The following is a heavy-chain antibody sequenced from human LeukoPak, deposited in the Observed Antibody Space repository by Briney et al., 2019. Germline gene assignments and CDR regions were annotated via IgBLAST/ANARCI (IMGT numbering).Heavy chain of an antibody. V-gene: IGHV3-21*01. CDR1: GFTFSSYS. D-gene: IGHD6-6*01. Sequence: GGSLRLSCAASGFTFSSYSMNWVRQAPGKGLEWVSSISSSSSYIYYADSVKGRFTISRDNAKNSLYLQMNSLRAEDTAVYYCARVEYSSSHTVDYWGQGTLVIVSS. J-gene: IGHJ4*02. CDR2: ISSSSSYI. CDR3: ARVEYSSSHTVDY.